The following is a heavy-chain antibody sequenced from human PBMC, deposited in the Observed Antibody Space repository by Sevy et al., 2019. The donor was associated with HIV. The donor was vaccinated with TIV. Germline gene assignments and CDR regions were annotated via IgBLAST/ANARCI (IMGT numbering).Heavy chain of an antibody. Sequence: GGSLRLSCAASGFTFSSYGMHWVRQAPGKGLEWVAVISYDGSNKYYAYSVKGRFTISRDNSKNTLYLQMNSLRAEDTAVYYCAKDSGSYYKYYYYGMDVWGQGTTVTVSS. V-gene: IGHV3-30*18. CDR2: ISYDGSNK. J-gene: IGHJ6*02. CDR3: AKDSGSYYKYYYYGMDV. D-gene: IGHD3-10*01. CDR1: GFTFSSYG.